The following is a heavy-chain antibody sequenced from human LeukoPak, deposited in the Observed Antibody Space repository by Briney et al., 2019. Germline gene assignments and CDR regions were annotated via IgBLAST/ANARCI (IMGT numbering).Heavy chain of an antibody. D-gene: IGHD2-15*01. CDR3: ARDLLDIVVVVAATPFDY. V-gene: IGHV1-18*01. CDR2: ISAYNGNT. Sequence: GASVKVSCKASGYTFTSYGISWVRQAPGQGLEWMGWISAYNGNTNYAQKLQGRVTMTTDTSTSTAYMELRSLRSDDTAVYYCARDLLDIVVVVAATPFDYWGQGTLVTVSS. CDR1: GYTFTSYG. J-gene: IGHJ4*02.